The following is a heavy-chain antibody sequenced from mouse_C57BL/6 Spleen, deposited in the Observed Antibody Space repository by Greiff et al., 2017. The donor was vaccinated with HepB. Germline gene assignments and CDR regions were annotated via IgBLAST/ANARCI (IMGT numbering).Heavy chain of an antibody. CDR2: IYPGDGDT. V-gene: IGHV1-82*01. CDR3: ARYEDYGSSGAY. Sequence: QVQLQQSGPELVKPGASVKISCKASGYAFSSSWMNWVKQRPGKGLEWIGRIYPGDGDTNYNGKFKGKATLTADKSSSTAYMQLSSLTSEDSAVYFCARYEDYGSSGAYWGQGTLVTVSA. CDR1: GYAFSSSW. J-gene: IGHJ3*01. D-gene: IGHD1-1*01.